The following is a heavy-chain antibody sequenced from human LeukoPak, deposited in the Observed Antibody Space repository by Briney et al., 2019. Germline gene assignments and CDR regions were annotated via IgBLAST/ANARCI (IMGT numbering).Heavy chain of an antibody. V-gene: IGHV3-48*04. D-gene: IGHD3-10*02. CDR2: ISSSSSTI. CDR3: AELGITMIGGV. J-gene: IGHJ6*04. Sequence: GGSLRLSCAASGFTFSSYSMNWVRQAPGKGLEWVSYISSSSSTIYYADSMKGRFTISRDNAKNSLYLQMNSLRAEDTAVYYCAELGITMIGGVWGKGTTVTISS. CDR1: GFTFSSYS.